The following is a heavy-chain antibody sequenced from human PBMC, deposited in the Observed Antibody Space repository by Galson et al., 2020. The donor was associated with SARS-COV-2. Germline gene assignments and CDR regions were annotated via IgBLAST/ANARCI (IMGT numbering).Heavy chain of an antibody. CDR2: ISYDGSNK. V-gene: IGHV3-30*04. D-gene: IGHD6-13*01. Sequence: GGSLRLSCAASGFTFSSYAMHWVRQAPGKGLEWVAVISYDGSNKYYADSVKGRFTISRDNSKNTLYLQMNSLRAEDTAVYYCASSSWYNWFDPWGQGTLVTVSS. J-gene: IGHJ5*02. CDR1: GFTFSSYA. CDR3: ASSSWYNWFDP.